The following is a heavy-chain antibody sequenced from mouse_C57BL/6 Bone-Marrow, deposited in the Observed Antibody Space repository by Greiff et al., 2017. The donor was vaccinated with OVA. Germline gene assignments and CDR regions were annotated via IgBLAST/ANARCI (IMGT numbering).Heavy chain of an antibody. J-gene: IGHJ4*01. V-gene: IGHV7-3*01. Sequence: EVKVVESGGGLVQPGGSLSLSCAASGFTFTDYYMSWVRQPPGKALEWLGFIRNKANGYTTEYSASVKGRFTISRDNSQSILYLQMNALRAEDSATYYCARSGYYGAMDYWGQGTSVTVSS. CDR3: ARSGYYGAMDY. CDR2: IRNKANGYTT. CDR1: GFTFTDYY. D-gene: IGHD2-3*01.